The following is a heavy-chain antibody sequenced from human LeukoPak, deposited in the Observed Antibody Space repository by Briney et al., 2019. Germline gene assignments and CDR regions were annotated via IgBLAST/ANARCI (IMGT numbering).Heavy chain of an antibody. J-gene: IGHJ4*02. Sequence: GGSLRLSCAASGLTFSIYAMTWVRQGPGKGLELVSGISGRGNGTWYADSVKGRFTISRDNSKNTLYLQMNTLTGEDTAVYYCAKGFYHYFGSGSYTLDFWGQGTQVTVSS. CDR2: ISGRGNGT. CDR1: GLTFSIYA. D-gene: IGHD3-10*01. CDR3: AKGFYHYFGSGSYTLDF. V-gene: IGHV3-23*01.